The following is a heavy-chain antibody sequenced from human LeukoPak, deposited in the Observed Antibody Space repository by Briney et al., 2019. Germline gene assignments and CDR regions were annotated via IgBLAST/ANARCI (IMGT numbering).Heavy chain of an antibody. CDR2: INPNSGDT. CDR3: ARVPDDVVAALSFDF. Sequence: ASVKVSCNASGYTFTGYYMHWVRQAPGQGLEWMGWINPNSGDTNYAQKLQGRVTMTTDTSTSTADMELGSLRSDDTAVYYCARVPDDVVAALSFDFWGQGTLVTVSS. D-gene: IGHD5-12*01. J-gene: IGHJ4*02. V-gene: IGHV1-2*02. CDR1: GYTFTGYY.